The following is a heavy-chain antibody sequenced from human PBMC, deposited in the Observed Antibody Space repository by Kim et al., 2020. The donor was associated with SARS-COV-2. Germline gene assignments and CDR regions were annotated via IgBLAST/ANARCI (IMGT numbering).Heavy chain of an antibody. CDR3: VRDMVRGVIAPIYYYYYGMDV. CDR2: ISSEGSST. Sequence: GGSLRLSCAASGFTFSSYWMHWVRQPPGKGLEWVSRISSEGSSTSYADSVRGRFTISRDNAKNTLYLQMNRLRAEDTAVYYCVRDMVRGVIAPIYYYYYGMDVWGQGTTVTVSS. D-gene: IGHD3-10*01. J-gene: IGHJ6*02. V-gene: IGHV3-74*01. CDR1: GFTFSSYW.